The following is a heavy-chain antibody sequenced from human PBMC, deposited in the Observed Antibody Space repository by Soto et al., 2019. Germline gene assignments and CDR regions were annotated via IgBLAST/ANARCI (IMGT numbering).Heavy chain of an antibody. CDR2: IYYSGNT. D-gene: IGHD3-22*01. J-gene: IGHJ4*02. CDR1: GGSISSGGYF. CDR3: VSGTYFYDTSGFYSYYFDY. V-gene: IGHV4-30-4*01. Sequence: PSETLSLTCTVSGGSISSGGYFWNWIRQPPGRGLEWIGYIYYSGNTFYSPSLKSRVTISIDTSQNQFSLQLSSVTAADTAVYYCVSGTYFYDTSGFYSYYFDYWGQGALVTVSS.